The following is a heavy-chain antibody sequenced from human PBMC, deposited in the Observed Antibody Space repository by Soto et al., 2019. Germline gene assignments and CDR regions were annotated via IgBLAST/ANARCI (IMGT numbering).Heavy chain of an antibody. J-gene: IGHJ4*02. CDR3: TIGVGLSETDY. CDR2: IKRKIDGETT. CDR1: GFTFSDAW. V-gene: IGHV3-15*01. Sequence: EVQLVESGGDLVKPGGSLRLSCAVAGFTFSDAWMTWVRQAPGKGLEWVGRIKRKIDGETTDYAAPVKGRFTISRDDSKSTLYLQMSSLKTEDTAVYYCTIGVGLSETDYWGQGTLLTVSS. D-gene: IGHD1-26*01.